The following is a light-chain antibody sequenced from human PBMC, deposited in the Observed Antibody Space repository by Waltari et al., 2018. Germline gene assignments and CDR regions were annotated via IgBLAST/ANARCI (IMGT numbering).Light chain of an antibody. CDR3: QQYTNWT. V-gene: IGKV3-15*01. Sequence: ELVMTQSPATVSASPGERVTLSCRASLSVSINVAWYQQKPGQAPRLLIHGVSTRATGVPARLSGSGSGTDFTLTISSLQSEDFAIYYCQQYTNWTFGQGTKVEIK. CDR2: GVS. J-gene: IGKJ1*01. CDR1: LSVSIN.